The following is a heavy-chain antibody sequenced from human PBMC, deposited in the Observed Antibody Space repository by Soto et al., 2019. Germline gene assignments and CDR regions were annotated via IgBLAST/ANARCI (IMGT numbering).Heavy chain of an antibody. CDR1: GYTFTSYG. D-gene: IGHD3-22*01. CDR3: ARDSVYYDSSGYYVY. CDR2: ISAYNGNT. J-gene: IGHJ4*02. Sequence: QVQLVQSGAEVKKPGVSVKVSSKASGYTFTSYGISWVRQAPGQGLEWMGWISAYNGNTNYAQKLQGRVTMTTDTSTSTAYMELRSLRSDDTAVYYCARDSVYYDSSGYYVYWGQGTLVTVSS. V-gene: IGHV1-18*01.